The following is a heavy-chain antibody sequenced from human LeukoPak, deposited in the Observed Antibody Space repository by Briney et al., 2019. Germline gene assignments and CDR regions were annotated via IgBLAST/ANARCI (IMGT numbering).Heavy chain of an antibody. CDR1: GFAFSSHD. D-gene: IGHD2-21*02. Sequence: PGGSLRLSCGASGFAFSSHDMHWVRQAPGKGLEWVAFIQYDGSNKYYADSVKGRFTISRDNSKNTLYLQMNSLRVEDTAVYYCAKDLTVTDDNWGQGTLVTVSS. CDR3: AKDLTVTDDN. V-gene: IGHV3-30*02. CDR2: IQYDGSNK. J-gene: IGHJ4*02.